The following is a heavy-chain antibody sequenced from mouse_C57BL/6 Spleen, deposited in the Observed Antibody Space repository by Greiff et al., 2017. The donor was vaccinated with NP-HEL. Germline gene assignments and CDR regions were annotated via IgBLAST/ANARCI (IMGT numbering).Heavy chain of an antibody. CDR2: IDPENGDT. D-gene: IGHD1-1*01. J-gene: IGHJ2*01. Sequence: EVQLQQSGAELVRPGASVKLSCTASGFNIKDDYMHWVKQRPEQGLEWIGWIDPENGDTEYASKFQGKATITADTSSNTAYLQLSSLTSEDTAVYYCTIYYGSSSDYWGQGTTLTVSS. V-gene: IGHV14-4*01. CDR1: GFNIKDDY. CDR3: TIYYGSSSDY.